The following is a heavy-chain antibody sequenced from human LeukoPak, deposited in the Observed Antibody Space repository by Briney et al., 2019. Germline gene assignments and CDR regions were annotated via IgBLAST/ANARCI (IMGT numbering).Heavy chain of an antibody. J-gene: IGHJ4*02. CDR1: GDSVSGSNYF. CDR2: FYPSGST. CDR3: ARKEWVPYYFDY. D-gene: IGHD3-3*01. V-gene: IGHV4-39*07. Sequence: SETLSLTCTVSGDSVSGSNYFWGWIRQPPGKGLEWIGNFYPSGSTYYNPSLKSRVTIAEDTSKNQFSLRLSSVTAADTAVYHCARKEWVPYYFDYWGQGALVTVSS.